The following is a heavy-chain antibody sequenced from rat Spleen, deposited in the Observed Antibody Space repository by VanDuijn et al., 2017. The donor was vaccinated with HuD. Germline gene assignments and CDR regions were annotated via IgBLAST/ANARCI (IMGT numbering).Heavy chain of an antibody. Sequence: EVQLVESGGGLVQPGRSLKLSCVVSSSSDYDMTWVRQAPTKGLEWVATISYDGSNTHYRDSVKGRFTISRDNAKRTLFLQMDSLRSDDTATYHCVGAGYLRDWYFDFWGPGTMVTVSS. CDR1: SSSDYD. CDR3: VGAGYLRDWYFDF. D-gene: IGHD2-2*01. CDR2: ISYDGSNT. V-gene: IGHV5-29*01. J-gene: IGHJ1*01.